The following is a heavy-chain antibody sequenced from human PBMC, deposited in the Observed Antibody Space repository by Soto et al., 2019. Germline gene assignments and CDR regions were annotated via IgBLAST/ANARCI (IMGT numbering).Heavy chain of an antibody. CDR2: IYYSGST. J-gene: IGHJ4*02. Sequence: SETLSLTCTVSGGSISSYYWSWIRQPPGKGLEWIRYIYYSGSTNYNPSLKSRVTISVDTSKNRFSLKLSSVTAADTAVYYCARERYYYGSSVADYWGQGTLVTVSS. CDR1: GGSISSYY. D-gene: IGHD3-10*01. V-gene: IGHV4-59*01. CDR3: ARERYYYGSSVADY.